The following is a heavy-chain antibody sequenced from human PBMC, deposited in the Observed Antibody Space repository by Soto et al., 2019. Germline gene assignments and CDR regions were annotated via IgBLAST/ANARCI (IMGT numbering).Heavy chain of an antibody. CDR2: ISSSSSYI. V-gene: IGHV3-21*01. Sequence: EVQLVESGGGLVKPGGSLRLSCAASGFTFSSYSMNWVRQAPGKGLEWVSSISSSSSYIYYADSVKGRFTISRDNAKNSLYLQMNSLRAEDTAVYYCAREGGIAAAGTLDYWGQGTLVTVSS. CDR3: AREGGIAAAGTLDY. D-gene: IGHD6-13*01. J-gene: IGHJ4*02. CDR1: GFTFSSYS.